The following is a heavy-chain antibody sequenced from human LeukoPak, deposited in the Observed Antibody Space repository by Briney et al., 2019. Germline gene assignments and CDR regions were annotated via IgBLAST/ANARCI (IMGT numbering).Heavy chain of an antibody. Sequence: GGSLRLSCAASGFTFSSYAMHWVRQAPGKGLEWVAVISYDGSNKYYADSVKGRFTISRDNSKNTLYLQMNSLRAEDTAVYYCARWRGYSGYDYRLDYWGQGTLVTVSS. D-gene: IGHD5-12*01. CDR3: ARWRGYSGYDYRLDY. CDR2: ISYDGSNK. CDR1: GFTFSSYA. V-gene: IGHV3-30*04. J-gene: IGHJ4*02.